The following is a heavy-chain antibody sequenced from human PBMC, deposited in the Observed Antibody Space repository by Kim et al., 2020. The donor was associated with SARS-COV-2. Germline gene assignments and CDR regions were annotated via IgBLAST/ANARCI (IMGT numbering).Heavy chain of an antibody. J-gene: IGHJ5*02. D-gene: IGHD3-10*01. CDR3: ARVASTYYYGSGSYYNGWFDP. Sequence: SETLSLTCAVYGGSFSGYYWSWIRQPPGKGLEWIGEINHSGSTNYNPSLKSRVTILVDTSKNQFSLKLSSVTAADTAVYYCARVASTYYYGSGSYYNGWFDPWGQGTLVTVSS. CDR1: GGSFSGYY. V-gene: IGHV4-34*01. CDR2: INHSGST.